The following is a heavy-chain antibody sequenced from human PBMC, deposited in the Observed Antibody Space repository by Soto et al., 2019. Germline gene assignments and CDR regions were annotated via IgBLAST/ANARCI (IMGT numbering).Heavy chain of an antibody. V-gene: IGHV1-69*01. CDR1: GDTFSSYA. CDR2: IIPLFGTA. J-gene: IGHJ4*02. D-gene: IGHD2-15*01. CDR3: ARVPSGGKHCYFDY. Sequence: QVQLVQSGAEVKKPGSSVKVSCKASGDTFSSYAISWVRQAPGQGLEWMGGIIPLFGTANYAHKFQGRVTITADESTITDYMELRRLRSEDTVVYYCARVPSGGKHCYFDYWGQGPLVTVSS.